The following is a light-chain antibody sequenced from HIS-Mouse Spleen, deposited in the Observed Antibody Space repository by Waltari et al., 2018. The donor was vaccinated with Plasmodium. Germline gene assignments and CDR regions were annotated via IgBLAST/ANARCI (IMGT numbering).Light chain of an antibody. Sequence: SYELTQPPSVSVSPGQTARITCSGDALPKQYAYWYQQRPGQAPVLGIYKDGERPAGIAEGFSGSSSGRTVTLTISGVQAEDEADYYWQSADSSGTPNWVFGGGTKLTVL. V-gene: IGLV3-25*03. J-gene: IGLJ3*02. CDR2: KDG. CDR3: QSADSSGTPNWV. CDR1: ALPKQY.